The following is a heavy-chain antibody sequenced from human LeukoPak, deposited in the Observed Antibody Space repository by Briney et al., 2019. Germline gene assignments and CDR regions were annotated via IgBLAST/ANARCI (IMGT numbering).Heavy chain of an antibody. J-gene: IGHJ4*02. V-gene: IGHV3-33*08. Sequence: PGGSLRLSCAASGFTFSSYAVSWVRQAPGKGLEWVAVIWCDGSNKYYADSVKGRFTISRDNSKNTLYLQMNSLRAEDTAVYYCARDHDSSSWLTRAFDYWGQGTLVTVSS. CDR3: ARDHDSSSWLTRAFDY. D-gene: IGHD6-13*01. CDR1: GFTFSSYA. CDR2: IWCDGSNK.